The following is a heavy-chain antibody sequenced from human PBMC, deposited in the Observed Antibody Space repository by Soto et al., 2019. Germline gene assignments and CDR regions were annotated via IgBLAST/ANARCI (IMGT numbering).Heavy chain of an antibody. J-gene: IGHJ4*02. V-gene: IGHV3-23*01. CDR1: GFTFSSDA. Sequence: EVQLLESGGGLVQPGGSLRLSCAASGFTFSSDAMSWVRQAPRKGLEWVSAISGSGGSTYYADSVKGRFTISRDNSKNTLYLQMNSLRAEDTAVYYSAKRMRPTMVRGVIDFDYWGQGTLVTVSS. D-gene: IGHD3-10*01. CDR3: AKRMRPTMVRGVIDFDY. CDR2: ISGSGGST.